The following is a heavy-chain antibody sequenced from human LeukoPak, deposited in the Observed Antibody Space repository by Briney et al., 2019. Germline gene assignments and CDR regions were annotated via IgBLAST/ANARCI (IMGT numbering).Heavy chain of an antibody. Sequence: LSLTCAVYGGSFSDYYMSWIRQAPGKGLEWVSYISSSGSTIYYADSVKGRFTISRDNAKNSLYLQMNSLRAEDTAVYYCARALNGDERGGYFDYWGQGTLVTVSS. CDR2: ISSSGSTI. D-gene: IGHD4-17*01. J-gene: IGHJ4*02. CDR3: ARALNGDERGGYFDY. CDR1: GGSFSDYY. V-gene: IGHV3-11*04.